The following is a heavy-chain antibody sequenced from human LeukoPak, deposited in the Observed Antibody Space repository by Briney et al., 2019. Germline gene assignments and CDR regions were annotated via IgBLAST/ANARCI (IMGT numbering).Heavy chain of an antibody. CDR3: AKDTSIGKYCTNGVCSPFDY. J-gene: IGHJ4*02. CDR1: GFTFSSYA. Sequence: AGGSLRLSCAGSGFTFSSYAMSWVRQAPGQGLEWVSVISDSGDYTSYADSVRGRFTISRDNSRNTLYLLMISLRPEDTAVYYCAKDTSIGKYCTNGVCSPFDYWGQGTLVTVSS. D-gene: IGHD2-8*01. V-gene: IGHV3-23*01. CDR2: ISDSGDYT.